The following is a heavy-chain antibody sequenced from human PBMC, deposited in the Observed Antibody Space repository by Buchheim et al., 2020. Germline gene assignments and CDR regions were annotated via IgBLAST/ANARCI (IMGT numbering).Heavy chain of an antibody. CDR2: IYYSGST. Sequence: QLQLQESGPGLVKPSETLSLTCTVSGGSISSSSYYWGWIRQPPGKGLEWIGSIYYSGSTYYNPSLKSRVTISVDTSKNQFSRKLSSVTAADTAVYYCARRRNWNPFGYFDLWGRGTL. CDR1: GGSISSSSYY. CDR3: ARRRNWNPFGYFDL. J-gene: IGHJ2*01. V-gene: IGHV4-39*01. D-gene: IGHD1-20*01.